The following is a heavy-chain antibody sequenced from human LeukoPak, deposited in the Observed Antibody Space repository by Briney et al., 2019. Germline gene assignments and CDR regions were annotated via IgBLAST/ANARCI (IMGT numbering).Heavy chain of an antibody. J-gene: IGHJ4*02. CDR3: ARGRPPHDYGTLFDY. CDR2: IHYSGST. CDR1: GGSVSSAGYY. Sequence: SETLSLTCTVSGGSVSSAGYYWSWIRQPPGKGLEFIGYIHYSGSTNYNPSLKSRVTMSVDTSKKQFSLKLSSVTAADTAVYYCARGRPPHDYGTLFDYWGQGTLVTVSS. V-gene: IGHV4-61*08. D-gene: IGHD4-17*01.